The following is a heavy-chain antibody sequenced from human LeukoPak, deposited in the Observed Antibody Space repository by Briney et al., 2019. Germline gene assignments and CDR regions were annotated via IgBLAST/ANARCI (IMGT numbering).Heavy chain of an antibody. V-gene: IGHV3-30*19. Sequence: GGSLRLSCAASGFTFSSYGMHWVHQAPGKGLEWVAVIWYDGSNKYYADSVKGRFTISRDNSKNTLYLQMNSLRAEDTAVYYCARDEDSSGYYYGYFQHWGQGTLVTVSS. J-gene: IGHJ1*01. CDR2: IWYDGSNK. CDR1: GFTFSSYG. D-gene: IGHD3-22*01. CDR3: ARDEDSSGYYYGYFQH.